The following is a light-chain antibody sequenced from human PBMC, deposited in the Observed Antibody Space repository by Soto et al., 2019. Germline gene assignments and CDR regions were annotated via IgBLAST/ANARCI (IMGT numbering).Light chain of an antibody. CDR2: GNS. J-gene: IGLJ2*01. Sequence: QSVLTQPPSVSGAQGQRVTISCTGSSSNIGAGYDVHWYQQLPGAAPKLLIYGNSNRPAGVPDRFSGSTSGTSASLAITGLLAEDDADYYCQSYDTSLNVVIFGGGTKLTVL. CDR1: SSNIGAGYD. CDR3: QSYDTSLNVVI. V-gene: IGLV1-40*01.